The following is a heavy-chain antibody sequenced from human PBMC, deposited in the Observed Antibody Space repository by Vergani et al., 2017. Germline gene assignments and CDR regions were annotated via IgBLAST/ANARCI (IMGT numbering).Heavy chain of an antibody. CDR1: GGSFSGYY. V-gene: IGHV4-34*01. D-gene: IGHD6-19*01. J-gene: IGHJ4*02. Sequence: QVQLQQWGAGLLKPSETLSLTCAVYGGSFSGYYWSWIRQPPGKGLEWIGEINHSGSTNYNPSLKSRVTISVNTSKNQFSLKLSSVTTADAAVDYCAIGRAIYSSGLDYWGQGTLVTVSS. CDR3: AIGRAIYSSGLDY. CDR2: INHSGST.